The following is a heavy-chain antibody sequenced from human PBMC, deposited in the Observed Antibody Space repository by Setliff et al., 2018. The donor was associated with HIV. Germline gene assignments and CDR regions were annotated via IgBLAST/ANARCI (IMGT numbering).Heavy chain of an antibody. CDR2: INHSGKT. CDR3: ARGFTIFGVGFSADPTGNWFDP. D-gene: IGHD3-3*01. J-gene: IGHJ5*02. CDR1: GGSFSGFY. V-gene: IGHV4-34*01. Sequence: SETLSLTCAVYGGSFSGFYWSWIRQAPGKGLEWIGEINHSGKTNYNPSLKSRITLSVDTSENQFALKLASVTAADTAVYYCARGFTIFGVGFSADPTGNWFDPGGQGTLVTVSS.